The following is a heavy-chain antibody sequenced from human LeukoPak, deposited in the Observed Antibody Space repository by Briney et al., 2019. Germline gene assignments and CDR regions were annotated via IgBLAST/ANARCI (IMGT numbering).Heavy chain of an antibody. CDR1: GGSISSGDYY. CDR3: ARGGAPNYFDY. J-gene: IGHJ4*02. D-gene: IGHD1-26*01. Sequence: SETLSLTCTVSGGSISSGDYYWSWIRQPPGKGLEWIGYIYYSGSTYYNPSLKGRVTISVDTSKNQFSLKLSSVTAADTAVYYCARGGAPNYFDYWGQGTLVTVSS. CDR2: IYYSGST. V-gene: IGHV4-30-4*01.